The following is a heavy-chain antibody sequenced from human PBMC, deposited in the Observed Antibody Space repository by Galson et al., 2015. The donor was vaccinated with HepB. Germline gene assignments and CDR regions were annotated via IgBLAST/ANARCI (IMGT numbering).Heavy chain of an antibody. J-gene: IGHJ4*02. CDR3: AKRGLRPPEY. V-gene: IGHV3-23*01. CDR1: GFTFSSYA. D-gene: IGHD4-17*01. CDR2: ISGSSDRT. Sequence: SLRLSCAASGFTFSSYAMSWVRQAPGKGLEWVSAISGSSDRTYYADSVKGRFAISRDNSRNTLYLQLGSLRDEDTAVYYCAKRGLRPPEYWGQGTLVAVSS.